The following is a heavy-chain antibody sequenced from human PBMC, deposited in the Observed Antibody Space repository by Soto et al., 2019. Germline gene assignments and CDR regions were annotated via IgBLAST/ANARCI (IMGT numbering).Heavy chain of an antibody. Sequence: GGSLRLSCAASGFTFSSYSMNWVRQAPGKGLEWVSTIGGVGDTFYADSVKGRFTISRDISKNTLFLQMNSLRAEDTALYFCAKDGTAAGIHFYGMDVWGQGTTVTVSS. CDR1: GFTFSSYS. J-gene: IGHJ6*02. D-gene: IGHD6-13*01. V-gene: IGHV3-23*01. CDR3: AKDGTAAGIHFYGMDV. CDR2: IGGVGDT.